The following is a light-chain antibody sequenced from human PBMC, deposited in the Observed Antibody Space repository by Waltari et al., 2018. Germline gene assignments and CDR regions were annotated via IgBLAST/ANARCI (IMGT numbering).Light chain of an antibody. CDR3: QQYNTYPPT. CDR1: QGINTY. V-gene: IGKV1-16*02. Sequence: DIQMTQSPSSLSPSVGDRVXITCRASQGINTYLAWFQQKPGKDPKSLIYAASTLQSGVSSNFSGSGSGTDFTLTIXSLQPEDCATYYCQQYNTYPPTFGGGTRVEI. CDR2: AAS. J-gene: IGKJ4*01.